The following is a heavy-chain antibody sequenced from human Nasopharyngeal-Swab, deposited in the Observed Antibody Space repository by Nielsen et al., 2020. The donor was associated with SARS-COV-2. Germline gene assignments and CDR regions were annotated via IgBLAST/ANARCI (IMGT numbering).Heavy chain of an antibody. D-gene: IGHD3-10*01. Sequence: SETLSLTCTVSGGSVSSGSYYWSWIRQPPGKGLEWIGYIYYSGSTNYNPSLKSRVTISVDTSKNQFSLKPSSVTAADTAVYYCVRDHYGSGSPSMDVWGQGTTVTVSS. V-gene: IGHV4-61*01. CDR1: GGSVSSGSYY. CDR2: IYYSGST. J-gene: IGHJ6*02. CDR3: VRDHYGSGSPSMDV.